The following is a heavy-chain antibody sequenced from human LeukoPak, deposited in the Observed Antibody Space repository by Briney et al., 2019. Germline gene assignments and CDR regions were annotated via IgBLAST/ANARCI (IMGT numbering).Heavy chain of an antibody. V-gene: IGHV3-21*05. CDR3: ASYGYRI. CDR1: GFTFSSYG. D-gene: IGHD5-18*01. J-gene: IGHJ3*02. Sequence: GGSLRLSCAASGFTFSSYGMHWVRQAPGKGLEWVSYISSSSSYTNYADSVKGRFTISRDNSKNTLYLQMNSLRAEDTAVYYCASYGYRIWGQGTMVTVSS. CDR2: ISSSSSYT.